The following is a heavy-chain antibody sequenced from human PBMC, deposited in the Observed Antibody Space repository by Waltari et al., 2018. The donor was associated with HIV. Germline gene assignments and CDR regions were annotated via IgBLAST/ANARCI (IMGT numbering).Heavy chain of an antibody. D-gene: IGHD4-17*01. CDR3: ARAPMATVTDYYFDY. Sequence: QVQLGQSGAEVKKPGSSVKVSCKASGRPCSSYATSWVRQPPGQGLEWMGGIIPIFGTANYAQKFQGRVTITADESTSTAYMELSSLRSEDTAVYYCARAPMATVTDYYFDYWGQGTLVTVSS. V-gene: IGHV1-69*01. J-gene: IGHJ4*02. CDR2: IIPIFGTA. CDR1: GRPCSSYA.